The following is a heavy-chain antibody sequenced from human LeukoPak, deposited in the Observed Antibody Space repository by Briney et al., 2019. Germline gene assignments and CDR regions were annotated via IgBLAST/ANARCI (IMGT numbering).Heavy chain of an antibody. J-gene: IGHJ4*02. CDR1: GGSFSGYY. CDR3: ARGLYCSGGSCYKFDY. V-gene: IGHV4-34*01. D-gene: IGHD2-15*01. Sequence: PSETLSLTCAVYGGSFSGYYWSWIRQPPGKGLEWIGEINHSGSTNYNPSLKSRVTISVDTSKNQFSLKLSSVTAADTAVYYCARGLYCSGGSCYKFDYWGRGTLVTVSS. CDR2: INHSGST.